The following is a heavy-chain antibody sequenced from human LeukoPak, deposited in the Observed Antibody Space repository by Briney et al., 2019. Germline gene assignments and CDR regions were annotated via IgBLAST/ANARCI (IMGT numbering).Heavy chain of an antibody. CDR1: GFTFSNYA. CDR2: IWYDGSND. Sequence: PGRSLRLSCEASGFTFSNYAMHWVRQAPGKGLEWVAVIWYDGSNDYYGNSVKGRLTISRDNSKKTLYLQMNSLRAEDTAIYYCAREADCSGGNCYRGAFDIWGQGTMITVSS. CDR3: AREADCSGGNCYRGAFDI. J-gene: IGHJ3*02. V-gene: IGHV3-33*01. D-gene: IGHD2-15*01.